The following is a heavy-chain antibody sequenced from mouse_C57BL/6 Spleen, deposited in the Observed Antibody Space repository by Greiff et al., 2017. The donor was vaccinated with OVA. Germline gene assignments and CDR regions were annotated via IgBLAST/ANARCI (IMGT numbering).Heavy chain of an antibody. Sequence: QVQLQQPGAELVRPGTSVKLSCKASGYTFTSYWMHWVKQRPGQGLEWIGVIDPSDSYTNYNQKFKGKATLTVDTSSSTAYMQLSSLTSEGSAVYYCARDSPETESWFAYWGQGTLVTVSA. CDR1: GYTFTSYW. V-gene: IGHV1-59*01. CDR2: IDPSDSYT. CDR3: ARDSPETESWFAY. J-gene: IGHJ3*01.